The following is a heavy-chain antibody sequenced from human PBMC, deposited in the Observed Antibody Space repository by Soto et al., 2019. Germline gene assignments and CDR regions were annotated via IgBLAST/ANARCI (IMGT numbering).Heavy chain of an antibody. CDR2: ISQSGNT. J-gene: IGHJ4*02. Sequence: SETLSLTCSICSGSFSGYYWSWIRQPPGKGLEWIGEISQSGNTNYSPSLKSRVSISIDTSKKQFSLNLASVSAADTAVYYCARAPKVSGSSQTRPDFWGQGTLVTVSS. D-gene: IGHD6-6*01. V-gene: IGHV4-34*01. CDR3: ARAPKVSGSSQTRPDF. CDR1: SGSFSGYY.